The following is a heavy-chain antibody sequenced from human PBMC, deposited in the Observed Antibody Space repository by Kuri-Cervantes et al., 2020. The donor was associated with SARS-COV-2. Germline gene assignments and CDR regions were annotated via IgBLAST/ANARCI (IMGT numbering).Heavy chain of an antibody. V-gene: IGHV3-30*02. Sequence: GESLKISCAASGFTFSSYGMHWVRQAPGKGLEWVAFIRYDGSNKYYADSVKGRFTISRDNPKNTLYLQMNSLRAEDTAVYYCASLLSGGGAHLYYFYMDAWGKETSVTVSS. J-gene: IGHJ6*03. CDR3: ASLLSGGGAHLYYFYMDA. CDR1: GFTFSSYG. CDR2: IRYDGSNK. D-gene: IGHD3-16*01.